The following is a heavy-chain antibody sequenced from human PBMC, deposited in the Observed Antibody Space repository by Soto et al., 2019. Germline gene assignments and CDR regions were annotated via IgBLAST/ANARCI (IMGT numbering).Heavy chain of an antibody. CDR3: ASLTYYYDSSGYSSPEYFQH. V-gene: IGHV4-59*08. CDR1: GGPISSYY. J-gene: IGHJ1*01. CDR2: IYYSGST. Sequence: SETLSLTCTVSGGPISSYYWSWIRQPPGKGLEWIGYIYYSGSTNYNPSLKSRVTISVDTSKNQFSLKLSSVTAADTAVYYCASLTYYYDSSGYSSPEYFQHWGQGTLVTVS. D-gene: IGHD3-22*01.